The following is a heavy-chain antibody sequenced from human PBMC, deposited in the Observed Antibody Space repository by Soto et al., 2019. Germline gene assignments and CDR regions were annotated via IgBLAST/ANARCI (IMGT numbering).Heavy chain of an antibody. Sequence: ASVKVSCKASGYTFTSYYMHWVRQAPGQGLERMGIINPSGGSTSYAQKFQGRVTMTRDTSTSTVYMELSSLRSEDMAVYYCARSPNPTDAFDIWGQGTMVTVSS. CDR2: INPSGGST. CDR1: GYTFTSYY. D-gene: IGHD7-27*01. V-gene: IGHV1-46*01. J-gene: IGHJ3*02. CDR3: ARSPNPTDAFDI.